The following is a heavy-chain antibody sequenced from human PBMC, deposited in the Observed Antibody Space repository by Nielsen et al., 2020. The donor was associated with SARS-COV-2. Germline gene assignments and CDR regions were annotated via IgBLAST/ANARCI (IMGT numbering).Heavy chain of an antibody. CDR3: ARGGSITMGGSRSRFDP. CDR2: INTNTGNQ. J-gene: IGHJ5*02. D-gene: IGHD3-10*01. Sequence: ASVKVSCKASGYTFTSYAMNWVRQAPGQGLEWMGWINTNTGNQTYAQGFTGRFVFSLDTSVSTAYLQISSLKAEDTAVYYCARGGSITMGGSRSRFDPWGQGTLVTVSS. CDR1: GYTFTSYA. V-gene: IGHV7-4-1*02.